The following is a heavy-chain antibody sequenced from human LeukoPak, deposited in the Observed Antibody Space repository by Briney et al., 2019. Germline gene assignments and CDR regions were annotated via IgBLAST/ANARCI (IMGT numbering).Heavy chain of an antibody. CDR2: IYPGDSDT. CDR1: GYSFTSYW. D-gene: IGHD2-2*01. Sequence: GESLKISCKGSGYSFTSYWIGWVRQIPGKGLEWMGIIYPGDSDTRYSLSFQAQDTISADKYISTVYLHGSSLRASHARMYFCARCISSTSSYFDYSGQGTLVTVSS. V-gene: IGHV5-51*01. J-gene: IGHJ4*02. CDR3: ARCISSTSSYFDY.